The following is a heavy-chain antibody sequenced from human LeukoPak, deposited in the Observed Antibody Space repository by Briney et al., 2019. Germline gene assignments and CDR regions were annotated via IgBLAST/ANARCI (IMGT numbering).Heavy chain of an antibody. CDR2: MNPNSGNT. J-gene: IGHJ5*02. Sequence: GASVKVSCKASGYTFTSYDINWVRQATGQGLEWMGWMNPNSGNTGYAQKFQGRVTMTRDTSISTVYMELSRLRFDDTAMYYCARYYYYGSGASWGQGTLVTVSS. D-gene: IGHD3-10*01. CDR1: GYTFTSYD. V-gene: IGHV1-8*01. CDR3: ARYYYYGSGAS.